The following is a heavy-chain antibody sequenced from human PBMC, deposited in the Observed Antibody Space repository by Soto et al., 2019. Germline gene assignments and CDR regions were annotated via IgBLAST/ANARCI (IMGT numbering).Heavy chain of an antibody. CDR3: AKDRLIKNYYGSGSYYYYGMDV. V-gene: IGHV3-30*18. D-gene: IGHD3-10*01. J-gene: IGHJ6*02. Sequence: GGSLRLSCAASGFTFSSYGMHWVRQAPGKGLEWVAVISYDGSNKYYADSVKGRFTISRDNSKNTLYLQMNSLRAEDTAVYYCAKDRLIKNYYGSGSYYYYGMDVWGQGTTVTVSS. CDR1: GFTFSSYG. CDR2: ISYDGSNK.